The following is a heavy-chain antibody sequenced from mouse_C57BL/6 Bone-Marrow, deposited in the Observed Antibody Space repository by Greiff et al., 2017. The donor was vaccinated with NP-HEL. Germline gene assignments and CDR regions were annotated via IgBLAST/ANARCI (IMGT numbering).Heavy chain of an antibody. CDR2: IYPRSGNN. J-gene: IGHJ2*01. CDR1: GYTFTSYG. Sequence: QVQLQQSGAELARPGASVKLSCKASGYTFTSYGISWVKQSNGQGLEWIGEIYPRSGNNYYNEKFKGKATLTADKSSSTAYMELRSLTSEDSAVYFCAILPYYYGSSYSCDYWGQGTTLTVSS. D-gene: IGHD1-1*01. V-gene: IGHV1-81*01. CDR3: AILPYYYGSSYSCDY.